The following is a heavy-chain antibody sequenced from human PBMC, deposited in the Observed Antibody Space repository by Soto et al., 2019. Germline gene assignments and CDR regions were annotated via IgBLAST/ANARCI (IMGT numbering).Heavy chain of an antibody. CDR3: AKDRGYSGYDGIDY. CDR1: GFTFSSYG. J-gene: IGHJ4*02. D-gene: IGHD5-12*01. Sequence: GGSRRLSCAASGFTFSSYGMHWVRQAPGKGLEWVAVISYDGSNKYYADSVKGRFTISRDNSKNTLYLQMNSLRAEDTAVYYCAKDRGYSGYDGIDYWGQGTLVTVSS. CDR2: ISYDGSNK. V-gene: IGHV3-30*18.